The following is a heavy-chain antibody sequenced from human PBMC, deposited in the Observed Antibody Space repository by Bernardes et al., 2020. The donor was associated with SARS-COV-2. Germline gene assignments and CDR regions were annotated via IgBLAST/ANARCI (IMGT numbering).Heavy chain of an antibody. CDR2: ISGSAGST. CDR1: GYSFSSYA. V-gene: IGHV3-23*01. CDR3: ARSRDYGDFGGILRGYYFDY. D-gene: IGHD4-17*01. Sequence: GGSLRVWCAASGYSFSSYAMTWVRQAPGKGLEWVSAISGSAGSTYYADSLKGRFTISRDNSKNTLYLQMNSLRAEDTAVYYCARSRDYGDFGGILRGYYFDYWGQGTLVTVSS. J-gene: IGHJ4*02.